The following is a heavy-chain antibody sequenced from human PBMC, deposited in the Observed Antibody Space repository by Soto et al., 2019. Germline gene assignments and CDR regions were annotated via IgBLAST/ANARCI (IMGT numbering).Heavy chain of an antibody. CDR2: FSAHNGST. CDR3: ARGRYGDY. Sequence: QVHLVQSGDEVKKPGASVKVSCKASGYTFTSYGITWVRQAPGEGLEWMGWFSAHNGSTDYAQKLQGRVIVTRDTSTSTAYMELRSLISDDTAVDYCARGRYGDYWGQGALVTVSS. D-gene: IGHD1-1*01. CDR1: GYTFTSYG. V-gene: IGHV1-18*01. J-gene: IGHJ4*02.